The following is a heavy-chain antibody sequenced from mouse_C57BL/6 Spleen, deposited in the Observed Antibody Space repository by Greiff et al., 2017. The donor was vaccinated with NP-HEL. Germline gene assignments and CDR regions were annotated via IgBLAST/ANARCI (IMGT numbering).Heavy chain of an antibody. J-gene: IGHJ3*01. V-gene: IGHV1-52*01. CDR2: IDPSDSET. D-gene: IGHD2-4*01. CDR1: GYTFTSYW. CDR3: ARVGDYDPAY. Sequence: VQLQQPGAELVRPGSSVKLSCKASGYTFTSYWMHWVKQRPIQGLEWIGNIDPSDSETHYNQKFKDKATLTVDQSSSTAYMQLSSLTSEDSAVYYCARVGDYDPAYWGQGTLVTVSA.